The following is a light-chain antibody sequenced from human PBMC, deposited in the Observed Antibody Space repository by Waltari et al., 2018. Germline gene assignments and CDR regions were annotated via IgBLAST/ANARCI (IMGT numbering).Light chain of an antibody. CDR1: QNILIY. CDR3: QQSYLTPRT. V-gene: IGKV1-39*01. Sequence: DIQMMQFPSSLSASVGDSVTITCRASQNILIYLNWYQQKPGKAPKLLIFGASRLPIEVPPRFRGSRSGTEFTLTITDLQPEDFATYFCQQSYLTPRTFGQGTRVDIK. CDR2: GAS. J-gene: IGKJ1*01.